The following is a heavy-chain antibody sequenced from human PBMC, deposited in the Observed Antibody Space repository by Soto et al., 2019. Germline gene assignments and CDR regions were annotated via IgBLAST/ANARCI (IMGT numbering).Heavy chain of an antibody. Sequence: SETLSLTCTVSGGSISSSSYYWGWIRQPPGKGLEWIGSIYYSGSPYYNPSLKSRVTISVDTSKNQFSLKLSSVTAADTAVYYCARRLYYDSSGFEGGGMDVCGQGTTVTVSS. D-gene: IGHD3-22*01. CDR1: GGSISSSSYY. J-gene: IGHJ6*02. V-gene: IGHV4-39*01. CDR2: IYYSGSP. CDR3: ARRLYYDSSGFEGGGMDV.